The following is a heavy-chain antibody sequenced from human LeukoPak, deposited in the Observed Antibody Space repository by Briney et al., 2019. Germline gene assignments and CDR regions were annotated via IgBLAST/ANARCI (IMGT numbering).Heavy chain of an antibody. Sequence: PGESLKISCKGSGYSFTNYWIGWVRQMPGKGLEWMGIIYPGDSDTRYSPSFQGQVTISADKSISTAYLQWSSLKASDSAMYYCARPLRYCSGGRCYSPYFDHWGQGTLVTVSS. CDR2: IYPGDSDT. V-gene: IGHV5-51*01. D-gene: IGHD2-15*01. CDR1: GYSFTNYW. CDR3: ARPLRYCSGGRCYSPYFDH. J-gene: IGHJ4*02.